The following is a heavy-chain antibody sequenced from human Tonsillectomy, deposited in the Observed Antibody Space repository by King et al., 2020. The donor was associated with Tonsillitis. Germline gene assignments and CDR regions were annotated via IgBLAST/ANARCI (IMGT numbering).Heavy chain of an antibody. CDR3: ARVPIVTTTGDAFDI. J-gene: IGHJ3*02. D-gene: IGHD5-12*01. V-gene: IGHV3-72*01. CDR1: GFTFSDHY. CDR2: TRNKANSYTT. Sequence: VQLVESGGGLVQPGGSLRLSCAASGFTFSDHYMDWVRQAPGKGLEWVGRTRNKANSYTTEYAATVKGRFTISRDDSKNSLYLQMTSLKTEYTAVYYCARVPIVTTTGDAFDIWGQGTMVTVSS.